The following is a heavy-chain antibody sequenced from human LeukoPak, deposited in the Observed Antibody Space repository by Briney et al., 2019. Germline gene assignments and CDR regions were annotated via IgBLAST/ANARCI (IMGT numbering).Heavy chain of an antibody. CDR2: ISSSSSYI. J-gene: IGHJ4*02. V-gene: IGHV3-21*01. Sequence: GGSLRLSCAASGFTFSSYSMNWVRQAPGKGLEWVSSISSSSSYIYYADSVKGRFTISRDNAKNSLYLQMNSLRAEDTAVYYCARVAAGQLVWENYFDYWGQGTLVTVSS. D-gene: IGHD6-13*01. CDR3: ARVAAGQLVWENYFDY. CDR1: GFTFSSYS.